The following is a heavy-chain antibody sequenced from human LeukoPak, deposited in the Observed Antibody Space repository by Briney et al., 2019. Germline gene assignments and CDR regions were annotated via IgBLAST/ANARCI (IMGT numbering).Heavy chain of an antibody. CDR1: GGTFSSYA. J-gene: IGHJ4*02. V-gene: IGHV1-69*13. CDR2: IIPIFGTA. Sequence: GASVKVSCKASGGTFSSYAISWVRQAPGQGLEWMGGIIPIFGTANYAQKFQGRVTITAGESTSTAYMELSSLRSEDTAVYYCARMELSSYYFDYWGQGTLVTVSS. D-gene: IGHD1-7*01. CDR3: ARMELSSYYFDY.